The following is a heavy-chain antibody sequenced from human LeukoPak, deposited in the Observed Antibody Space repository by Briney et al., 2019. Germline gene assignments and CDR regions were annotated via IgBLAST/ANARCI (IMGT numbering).Heavy chain of an antibody. D-gene: IGHD6-6*01. CDR1: GFTVSSNY. Sequence: GGSLRLSCAASGFTVSSNYMSWVRQAPGKGLEWVSVIYSGGSTYYADSVKGRFTISRDNSKNTLYLQMNSLRAEDTAVYYCARERVYNYYYYYMDVWGKGTTVTVSS. CDR2: IYSGGST. V-gene: IGHV3-66*02. CDR3: ARERVYNYYYYYMDV. J-gene: IGHJ6*03.